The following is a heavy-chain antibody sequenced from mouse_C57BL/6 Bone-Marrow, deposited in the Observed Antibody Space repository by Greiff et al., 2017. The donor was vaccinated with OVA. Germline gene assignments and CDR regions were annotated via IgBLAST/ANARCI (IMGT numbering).Heavy chain of an antibody. J-gene: IGHJ2*01. Sequence: VQLQESGAELVRPGTSVKMSCKASGYTFTNYWIGWAKQRPGHGLEWIGDIYPGGGYTNYNEKFKGKATLTADKSSSTAYMQFSSLTSEDSAIYYCARGNYFDYWGQGTTLTVSS. CDR2: IYPGGGYT. CDR1: GYTFTNYW. V-gene: IGHV1-63*01. CDR3: ARGNYFDY.